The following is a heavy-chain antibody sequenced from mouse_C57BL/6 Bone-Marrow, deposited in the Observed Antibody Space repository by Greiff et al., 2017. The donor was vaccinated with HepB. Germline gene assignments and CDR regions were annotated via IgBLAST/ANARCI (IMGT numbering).Heavy chain of an antibody. Sequence: EVQLQQSGPGLVKPSQSLSLTCSVTGYSITSGYYWNWIRQFPGNKLEWMGYISYDGSNNYNPSLKNRISITRDTSKNQFFLKLNSVTTEDTTTYYCAIYYGNSLYAMDYWGQGTSVTVSS. V-gene: IGHV3-6*01. CDR3: AIYYGNSLYAMDY. D-gene: IGHD2-1*01. CDR2: ISYDGSN. J-gene: IGHJ4*01. CDR1: GYSITSGYY.